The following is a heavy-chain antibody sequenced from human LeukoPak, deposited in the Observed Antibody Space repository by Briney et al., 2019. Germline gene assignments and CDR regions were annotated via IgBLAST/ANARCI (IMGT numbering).Heavy chain of an antibody. CDR1: GGSISSYY. Sequence: SETLSLTCTVSGGSISSYYWSWIRQPPGKGLEWIGYIYYSGSTNYNPSLKSRVTISVDTSKNQFSLKLSSVTAADTAVYYCARVHSGSCSPWGQGTLVTVSS. J-gene: IGHJ5*02. D-gene: IGHD2-15*01. V-gene: IGHV4-59*12. CDR3: ARVHSGSCSP. CDR2: IYYSGST.